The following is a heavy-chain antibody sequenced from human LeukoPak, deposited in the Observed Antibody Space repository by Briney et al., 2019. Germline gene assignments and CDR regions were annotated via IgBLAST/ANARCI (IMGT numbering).Heavy chain of an antibody. CDR2: ISSSSNYI. J-gene: IGHJ4*02. CDR3: ARASDGSGYFGY. CDR1: GFTFSTYG. V-gene: IGHV3-21*01. Sequence: GGSLRLSCAASGFTFSTYGMHWVRQAPGKGLEWVSSISSSSNYIYYADSLKGRFTISRDNAKNSLYLQMNSLRAEDTAVYYSARASDGSGYFGYCGQGTLVTVSS. D-gene: IGHD3-22*01.